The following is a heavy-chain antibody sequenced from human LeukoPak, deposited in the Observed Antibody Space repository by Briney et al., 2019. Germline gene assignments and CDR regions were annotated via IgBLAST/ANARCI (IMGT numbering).Heavy chain of an antibody. CDR2: INSNSADT. CDR1: GYSFIDYY. V-gene: IGHV1-2*02. J-gene: IGHJ1*01. CDR3: ARIGISARGTNFHH. Sequence: ASVKVSCKTSGYSFIDYYIHWVRQAPGQGLEWMGWINSNSADTNYAQNFQGRVTMTRDTSISTAYMELSRLRSDDTALYYCARIGISARGTNFHHWGQGTLITVSS. D-gene: IGHD6-13*01.